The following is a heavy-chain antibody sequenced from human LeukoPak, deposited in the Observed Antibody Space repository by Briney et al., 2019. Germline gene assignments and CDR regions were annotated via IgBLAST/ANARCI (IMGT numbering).Heavy chain of an antibody. CDR2: IKQDGSEK. CDR3: ARDWVTTSYNWFDP. D-gene: IGHD4-17*01. Sequence: PGGSLRLSCAVSGFTFSSYWMSWVRQAPGKGLEWVANIKQDGSEKYYVDSVKGRFTISRDNAKNSLYLQMNSLRAEDTAVYYCARDWVTTSYNWFDPWGQGTLVTVSS. J-gene: IGHJ5*02. V-gene: IGHV3-7*01. CDR1: GFTFSSYW.